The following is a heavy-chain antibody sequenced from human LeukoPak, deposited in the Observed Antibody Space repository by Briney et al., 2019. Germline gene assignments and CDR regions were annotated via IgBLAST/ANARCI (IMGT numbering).Heavy chain of an antibody. CDR1: GYSFSNYW. CDR2: IYPGDSDT. Sequence: GESLKISCKGSGYSFSNYWIGWVRQMPGKGLEWMGIIYPGDSDTRYSPSFQGQVTISADKSISTAYLQWSSLKASDTAMYYCARSTPTSMAIFFDYWGQGTLVTVSS. V-gene: IGHV5-51*01. J-gene: IGHJ4*02. D-gene: IGHD5-18*01. CDR3: ARSTPTSMAIFFDY.